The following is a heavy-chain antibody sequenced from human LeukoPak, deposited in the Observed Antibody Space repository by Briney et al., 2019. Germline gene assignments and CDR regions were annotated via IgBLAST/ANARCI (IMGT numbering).Heavy chain of an antibody. D-gene: IGHD3-9*01. CDR3: AKEKGYYDILTGYSPFDY. J-gene: IGHJ4*02. V-gene: IGHV3-9*01. Sequence: PGGSLRLSCAASGFTFDDYAMHWVRQAPGKGLEWVSGISWNSGSIGYADSVKGRFTISRDNAKNSLYLQMNSLRAEDTALYYCAKEKGYYDILTGYSPFDYWGQGTLATVSS. CDR2: ISWNSGSI. CDR1: GFTFDDYA.